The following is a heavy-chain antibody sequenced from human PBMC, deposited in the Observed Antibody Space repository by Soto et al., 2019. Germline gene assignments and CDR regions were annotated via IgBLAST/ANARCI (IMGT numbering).Heavy chain of an antibody. J-gene: IGHJ4*02. CDR1: GFTFNTYA. D-gene: IGHD6-19*01. Sequence: EVHLLASGGGLVQPGGSLRLSCEASGFTFNTYAVSWVRQAPGKGLEWVSGISGSGGSTYYADSVKGRFTISRDNSKNTVYLQMNYLRAEDTAVYYCAKKREQGPTAGPFDYWGQGTLVTVSS. V-gene: IGHV3-23*01. CDR2: ISGSGGST. CDR3: AKKREQGPTAGPFDY.